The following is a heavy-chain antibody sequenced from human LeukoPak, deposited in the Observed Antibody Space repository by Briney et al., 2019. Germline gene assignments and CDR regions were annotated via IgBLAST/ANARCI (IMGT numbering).Heavy chain of an antibody. J-gene: IGHJ4*02. CDR2: ISYDGSNK. V-gene: IGHV3-30*04. CDR3: ARIEGYYYDSSGYYYVY. CDR1: GFTFSSYA. Sequence: PGGSLRLSCAASGFTFSSYAMHWVRQAPGKGLEWVAVISYDGSNKYYADSVKGRFTISRDNSKNTLYLQMNSLRAEDTAVYYCARIEGYYYDSSGYYYVYWGQGTLVTVSS. D-gene: IGHD3-22*01.